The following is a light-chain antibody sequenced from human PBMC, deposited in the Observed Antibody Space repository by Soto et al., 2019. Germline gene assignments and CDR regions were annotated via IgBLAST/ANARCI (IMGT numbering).Light chain of an antibody. CDR2: EVS. CDR3: TSYTSSDTLLYV. J-gene: IGLJ1*01. Sequence: QSVLPQPASVSGSPGQSITISCTGTSSDVGGYNYVSWYQQHPGKAPKLLIYEVSHRPSGVSNRFSGSKSGNTASLTISGLQPEDEADYYCTSYTSSDTLLYVFGTGTKVTVL. CDR1: SSDVGGYNY. V-gene: IGLV2-14*01.